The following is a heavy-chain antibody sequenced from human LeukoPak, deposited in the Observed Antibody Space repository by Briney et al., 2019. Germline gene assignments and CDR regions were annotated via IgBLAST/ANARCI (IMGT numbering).Heavy chain of an antibody. CDR1: GGSNSSGDYY. J-gene: IGHJ6*03. V-gene: IGHV4-30-4*08. CDR3: ARVPAEYYYYYMDV. D-gene: IGHD2-2*01. Sequence: PSQTLSLTCTVSGGSNSSGDYYWSWIRQPPGKGLEWIGYIYYSGSTYYNPSLKSRVTISVDTSKNQFSLKLSSVTAADTAVYYCARVPAEYYYYYMDVWGKGTTVTVSS. CDR2: IYYSGST.